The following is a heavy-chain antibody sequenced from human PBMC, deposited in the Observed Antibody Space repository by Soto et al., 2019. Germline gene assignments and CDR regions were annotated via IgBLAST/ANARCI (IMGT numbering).Heavy chain of an antibody. CDR3: ARMDVVTFFFGSVYYRDVLAF. D-gene: IGHD2-8*02. J-gene: IGHJ6*02. V-gene: IGHV1-18*01. CDR2: ISAYNGNT. CDR1: GYTFTSYG. Sequence: ASVKVSCKASGYTFTSYGISWVRQAPGQGLEWMGWISAYNGNTNYAQKLQGRVTMTTDTSTSTAYMELRSLRSDDTAVYYCARMDVVTFFFGSVYYRDVLAFWGQGTTVTVS.